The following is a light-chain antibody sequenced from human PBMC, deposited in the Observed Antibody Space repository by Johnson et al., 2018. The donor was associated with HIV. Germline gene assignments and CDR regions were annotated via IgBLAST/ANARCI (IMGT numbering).Light chain of an antibody. Sequence: QSVLTQPPSVSAAPGQKVTISCSGSSPNIGNNYVSWYQQLPGTAPKLFIYDSNKRHSGIPDRFSGSKSNTSATLGITGLQTGDEADYYCGTWDSSLSTGVFGTGTKVTVL. CDR1: SPNIGNNY. J-gene: IGLJ1*01. CDR3: GTWDSSLSTGV. CDR2: DSN. V-gene: IGLV1-51*01.